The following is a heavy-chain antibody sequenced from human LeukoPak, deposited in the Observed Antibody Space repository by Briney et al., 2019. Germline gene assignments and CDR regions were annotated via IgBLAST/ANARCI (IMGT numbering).Heavy chain of an antibody. D-gene: IGHD3-3*01. Sequence: ASVKVSCKASGYTFTSYGISWVRQAPGQGLEWMGWISAYNGNTNYAQKLQGRVTMTTDTSTSTAYMELRSLRPDDTAVYYCARGGGVTIFGVVPHYYYYYMDVWGKGTTVTVSS. CDR1: GYTFTSYG. CDR3: ARGGGVTIFGVVPHYYYYYMDV. J-gene: IGHJ6*03. CDR2: ISAYNGNT. V-gene: IGHV1-18*01.